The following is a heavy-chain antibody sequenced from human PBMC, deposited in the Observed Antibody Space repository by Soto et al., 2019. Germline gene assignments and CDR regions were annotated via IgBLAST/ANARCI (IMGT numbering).Heavy chain of an antibody. J-gene: IGHJ6*02. CDR1: GGTFSGYT. CDR2: IIPILSIA. V-gene: IGHV1-69*08. CDR3: AREDHYYGMDV. Sequence: QAQLVQSGAEVKKPGSSVMVSCKASGGTFSGYTISWVRQAPGQGLEWMGRIIPILSIANYKQKFQGRVTITADKSTSTAYMELSSLRSEDSAVYYCAREDHYYGMDVWGQGTTVTVSS.